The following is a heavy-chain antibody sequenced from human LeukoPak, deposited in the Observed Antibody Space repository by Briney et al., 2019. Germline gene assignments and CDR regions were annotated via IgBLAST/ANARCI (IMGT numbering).Heavy chain of an antibody. CDR3: AKDPHGSGSYYTPDY. Sequence: PGGSLRLSCAASGFTFSSNAMAWVRQAPGKGLEWVSVINGGGGGTTYYADCVRGRFTISRDNSQNTLYLQMNSLRAEDTAVYYCAKDPHGSGSYYTPDYWGQGTLVTVSS. V-gene: IGHV3-23*01. D-gene: IGHD3-10*01. J-gene: IGHJ4*02. CDR1: GFTFSSNA. CDR2: INGGGGGTT.